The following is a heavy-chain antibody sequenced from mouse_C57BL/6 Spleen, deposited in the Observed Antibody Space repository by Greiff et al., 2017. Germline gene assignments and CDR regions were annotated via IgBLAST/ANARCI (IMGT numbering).Heavy chain of an antibody. Sequence: EVKLVESGGGLVKPGGSLKLSCAASGFTFSSYTMSWVRQTPAKRLEWVATISGGGGNTYYPDSVKGRFTISRDNAKNTLYLQMSSLRSEDTALYYCARHGAAQATWAWFAYWGQGTLVTVSA. D-gene: IGHD3-2*02. V-gene: IGHV5-9*01. CDR2: ISGGGGNT. J-gene: IGHJ3*01. CDR3: ARHGAAQATWAWFAY. CDR1: GFTFSSYT.